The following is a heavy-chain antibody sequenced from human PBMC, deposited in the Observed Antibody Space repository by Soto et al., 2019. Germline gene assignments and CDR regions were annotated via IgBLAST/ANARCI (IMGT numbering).Heavy chain of an antibody. Sequence: GASVKVSCKASGYTFTGYYMHWVRQAPGQGLEWMGWINPNSGGTNYAQKFQGWVNMTRDTSISTAYMELSRLRSDDTAVYYCARDPRYCTSTSCQKRATSMDVWGEGTTVTVSS. J-gene: IGHJ6*04. CDR1: GYTFTGYY. D-gene: IGHD2-2*01. CDR3: ARDPRYCTSTSCQKRATSMDV. CDR2: INPNSGGT. V-gene: IGHV1-2*04.